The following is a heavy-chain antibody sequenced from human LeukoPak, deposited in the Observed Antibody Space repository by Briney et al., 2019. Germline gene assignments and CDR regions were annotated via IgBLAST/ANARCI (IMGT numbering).Heavy chain of an antibody. J-gene: IGHJ4*02. CDR1: GDSINNYY. CDR2: INYSGSS. D-gene: IGHD3-10*01. CDR3: ARAVHYSGTSDQYTGGWYYFDF. V-gene: IGHV4-59*01. Sequence: SETLSLTCTVSGDSINNYYWSWIRQPPGKGLEWIGNINYSGSSNSNPSLKSRATISVDMSRKHFFLDLISVTAADTAVYYCARAVHYSGTSDQYTGGWYYFDFWGQGTRVTVSS.